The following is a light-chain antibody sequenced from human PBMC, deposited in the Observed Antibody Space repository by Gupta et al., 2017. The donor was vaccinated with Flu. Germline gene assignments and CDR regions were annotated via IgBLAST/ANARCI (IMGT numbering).Light chain of an antibody. CDR3: MQGAHWPWA. V-gene: IGKV2-30*01. CDR2: LVS. Sequence: DVVMTQSPLSLPVTLGQPASISCRSSQSLLYSDGNTVLHWFHQRPGQSPRRLIYLVSRRDPGVPDRFSGSGSGTKFTLKISRVEAKDVGIYFCMQGAHWPWAFGQGTKVEIK. CDR1: QSLLYSDGNTV. J-gene: IGKJ1*01.